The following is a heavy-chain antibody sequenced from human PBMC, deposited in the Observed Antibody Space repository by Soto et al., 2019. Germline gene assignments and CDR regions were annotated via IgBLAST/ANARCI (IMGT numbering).Heavy chain of an antibody. J-gene: IGHJ4*02. CDR1: GYTLTELS. CDR2: FDPEDGET. Sequence: ASVKVSCKVSGYTLTELSMHWVRQAPGKGLEWMGGFDPEDGETIYAQKFQGRVTMTEDTSTDTAYMELSSLRSEDTAVYYCATVRCSGGSCLLPIDYWGQGTLVTVSS. CDR3: ATVRCSGGSCLLPIDY. V-gene: IGHV1-24*01. D-gene: IGHD2-15*01.